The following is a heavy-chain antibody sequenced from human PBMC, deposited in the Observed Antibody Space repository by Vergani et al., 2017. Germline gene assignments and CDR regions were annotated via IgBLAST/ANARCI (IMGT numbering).Heavy chain of an antibody. J-gene: IGHJ5*02. CDR1: GGSISSYY. CDR3: ARDGLGYCSGGSCSNWFDP. Sequence: QVQLQESGPGLVKPSETLSLTCTVSGGSISSYYWSWIRQPPGKGLEWIGYIYYSGSTNYNPSLKSRFTISVDTSKNQFSLKLSSVTAADTAVYYCARDGLGYCSGGSCSNWFDPWGQGTLVTVSS. CDR2: IYYSGST. D-gene: IGHD2-15*01. V-gene: IGHV4-59*01.